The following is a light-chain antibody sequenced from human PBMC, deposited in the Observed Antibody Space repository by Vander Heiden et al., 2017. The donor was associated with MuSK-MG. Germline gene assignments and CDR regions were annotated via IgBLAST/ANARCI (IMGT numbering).Light chain of an antibody. CDR2: DVT. Sequence: QSALTQPASVSGSPGQSITISCTGTSSDVGGYNYVSWYQQHPGKAPKLMIDDVTKRPSGISDRFAGSKSGNTASLTISGLQAEDEADYYCSSFTSSNTLLFGGGTKLTVL. J-gene: IGLJ2*01. V-gene: IGLV2-14*01. CDR3: SSFTSSNTLL. CDR1: SSDVGGYNY.